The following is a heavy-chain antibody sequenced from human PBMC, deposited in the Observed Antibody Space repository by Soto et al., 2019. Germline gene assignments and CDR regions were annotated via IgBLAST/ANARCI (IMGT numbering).Heavy chain of an antibody. V-gene: IGHV3-30-3*01. CDR3: ARGSGSYFGYFDY. J-gene: IGHJ4*02. CDR2: ISYDGSNK. D-gene: IGHD1-26*01. Sequence: QVQLVESGGGVVQPGRSLRLSCAASGFTFSSYAMHWVRQAPGKGLEWVAVISYDGSNKYYADSVKGRFTISRDNSKNTLYLQMNSLRAEYTAVYYCARGSGSYFGYFDYWGQGTLVTVSS. CDR1: GFTFSSYA.